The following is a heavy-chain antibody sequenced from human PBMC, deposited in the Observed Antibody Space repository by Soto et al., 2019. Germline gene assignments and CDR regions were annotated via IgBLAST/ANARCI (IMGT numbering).Heavy chain of an antibody. CDR3: ARGERYCTNGVCYSRWFDP. CDR1: GGSISSYY. D-gene: IGHD2-8*01. J-gene: IGHJ5*02. CDR2: IYYSGST. V-gene: IGHV4-59*01. Sequence: SETLSLTCTVSGGSISSYYWSWIRQPPGKXLEWIGYIYYSGSTNYNPSLKSRVTISVDTSKNQFSLKLSSVTAADTAVYYCARGERYCTNGVCYSRWFDPWGQGTLVTVSS.